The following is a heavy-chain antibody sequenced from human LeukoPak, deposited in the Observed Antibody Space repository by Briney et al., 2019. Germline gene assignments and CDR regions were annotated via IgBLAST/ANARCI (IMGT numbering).Heavy chain of an antibody. CDR3: ARDLSDYGGNSGSY. J-gene: IGHJ4*02. D-gene: IGHD4-23*01. CDR2: IIPILGIA. V-gene: IGHV1-69*04. Sequence: ASVKVSCKASGGTFSSYAISWVRQAPGQGLEWMGRIIPILGIANYAQKFQGRVTITADKSTSTAYMELSSLRSEDTAVYYCARDLSDYGGNSGSYWGQGTLVTVSS. CDR1: GGTFSSYA.